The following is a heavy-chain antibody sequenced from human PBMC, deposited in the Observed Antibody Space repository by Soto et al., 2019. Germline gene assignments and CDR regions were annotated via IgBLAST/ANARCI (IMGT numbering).Heavy chain of an antibody. CDR2: ISGKVSAGTK. J-gene: IGHJ4*02. Sequence: GSLRLSCTASGCNFGDYALRWFRQAPGKGLEWVRFISGKVSAGTKEHDAYVRGRSTISRDDFKRIAYLKMNSLRTEATALYYCARDEYGSGIPQCEYWGQGTLVTVS. CDR1: GCNFGDYA. D-gene: IGHD3-10*01. V-gene: IGHV3-49*03. CDR3: ARDEYGSGIPQCEY.